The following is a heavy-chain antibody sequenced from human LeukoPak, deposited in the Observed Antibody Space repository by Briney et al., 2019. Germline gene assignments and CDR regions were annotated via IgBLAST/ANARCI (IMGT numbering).Heavy chain of an antibody. V-gene: IGHV1-2*06. D-gene: IGHD1-26*01. J-gene: IGHJ3*02. CDR1: GYTFTGYY. CDR3: ARTSGGSYFEPPKYAFDI. CDR2: INPNSGGT. Sequence: ASVTVSFTASGYTFTGYYMHWVRQAPGQGLEWMGRINPNSGGTNYAQKFQGRVTMARDTSISTAYMELSRLRSDDTAVSYCARTSGGSYFEPPKYAFDIWGQGTMVTVSS.